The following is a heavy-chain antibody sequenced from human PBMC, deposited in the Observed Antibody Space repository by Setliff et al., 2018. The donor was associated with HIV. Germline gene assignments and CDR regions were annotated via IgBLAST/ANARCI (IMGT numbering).Heavy chain of an antibody. CDR1: GYSISSSEW. CDR2: ISNSGKT. J-gene: IGHJ3*02. V-gene: IGHV4-28*01. CDR3: AKTVPHSTAQDAFDI. D-gene: IGHD2-2*01. Sequence: PSETLSLTCAVSGYSISSSEWWGWIRQSPGKGLAWIGYISNSGKTYYNPSLNSRVTLSADTSKNQLSLKLSSVTAVDTAVYYCAKTVPHSTAQDAFDIWGQGTMVTVSS.